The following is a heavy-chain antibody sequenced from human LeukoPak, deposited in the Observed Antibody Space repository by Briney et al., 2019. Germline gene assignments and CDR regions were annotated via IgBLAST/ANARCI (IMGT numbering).Heavy chain of an antibody. D-gene: IGHD3-9*01. CDR3: AKASHLRYFDWLHYFDY. V-gene: IGHV3-9*01. CDR1: GFTFDDYA. CDR2: ISWNSGSI. Sequence: AGGSLRLSCAASGFTFDDYAMHWVRHAPGKGLEWVSGISWNSGSIGYADSVKGRFTISRDNAKNSLYLQMNSLRAEDTALYYCAKASHLRYFDWLHYFDYWGQGTLVTVSS. J-gene: IGHJ4*02.